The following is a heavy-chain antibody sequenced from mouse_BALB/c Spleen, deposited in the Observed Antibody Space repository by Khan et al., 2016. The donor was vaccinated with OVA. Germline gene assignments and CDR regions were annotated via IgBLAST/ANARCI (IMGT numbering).Heavy chain of an antibody. V-gene: IGHV3-2*02. CDR2: ISYSGSA. CDR1: GYSITSDYA. Sequence: VQLKESGPGLVKPSQSLSLTCTVTGYSITSDYAWNWIRQFPGNKLEWMGYISYSGSATYNPSLKSRISITRDTSKNQFFLQLNSVTTEDTATYYCARGKLLLRYPDYFDYWGQGTTLTVSS. CDR3: ARGKLLLRYPDYFDY. D-gene: IGHD1-1*01. J-gene: IGHJ2*01.